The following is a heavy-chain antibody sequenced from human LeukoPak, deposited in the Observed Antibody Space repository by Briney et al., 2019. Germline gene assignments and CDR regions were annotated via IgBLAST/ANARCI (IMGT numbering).Heavy chain of an antibody. CDR1: GYTFTSYY. CDR3: ARGNLTYYDFWSGYHFDY. Sequence: ASVKVSCKASGYTFTSYYMHWVRRAPGQGLEWMGIINPSGGSTSYAQKFQGRVTMTRDTSTSTVYMELSSLRSEDTAVYYCARGNLTYYDFWSGYHFDYWGQGTLVTVSS. CDR2: INPSGGST. V-gene: IGHV1-46*03. D-gene: IGHD3-3*01. J-gene: IGHJ4*02.